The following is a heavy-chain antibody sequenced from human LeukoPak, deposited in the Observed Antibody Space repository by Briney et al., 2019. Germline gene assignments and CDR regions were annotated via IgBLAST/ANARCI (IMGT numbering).Heavy chain of an antibody. J-gene: IGHJ4*02. V-gene: IGHV4-61*02. CDR2: IYTSGST. Sequence: SETLSLTCTVSGGSISSGSYYWIWIRQPAGKGLEWIGRIYTSGSTNYNPSLKSRVTISVDTSNKQFSLKLSSVTAADTAVYYCARDQYYGSGSYSGFDYWGQGTLVTVSS. CDR3: ARDQYYGSGSYSGFDY. CDR1: GGSISSGSYY. D-gene: IGHD3-10*01.